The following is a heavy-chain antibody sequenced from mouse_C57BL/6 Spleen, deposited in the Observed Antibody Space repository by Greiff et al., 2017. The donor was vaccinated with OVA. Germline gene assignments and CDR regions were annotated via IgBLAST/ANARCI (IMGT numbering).Heavy chain of an antibody. Sequence: EVHLVESEGGLVQPGSSMKLSCTASGFTFSDYYMAWVRQVPEKGLEWVANIKYDGSSTYYLDSLKSRFIISRDNAKNILYLQMSSLKSEDTATYYCARDLNYGSSPPWFAYWGQGTLVTVSA. CDR2: IKYDGSST. CDR3: ARDLNYGSSPPWFAY. CDR1: GFTFSDYY. J-gene: IGHJ3*01. D-gene: IGHD1-1*01. V-gene: IGHV5-16*01.